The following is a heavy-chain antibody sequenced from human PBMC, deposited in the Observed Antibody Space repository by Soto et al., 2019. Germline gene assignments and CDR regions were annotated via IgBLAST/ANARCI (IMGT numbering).Heavy chain of an antibody. Sequence: QVQLQESGPGLVKPSGTLSLTCAVSGGSISSSNWWSWVRQPPGKGLEWIVEIYHSGSTNYNPSPKSRVTISVDKSRNQFSLKLSSVTAADTAVYYCARGRDDPSFGWFDPWGQGTLVTVSS. J-gene: IGHJ5*02. V-gene: IGHV4-4*02. CDR1: GGSISSSNW. CDR2: IYHSGST. CDR3: ARGRDDPSFGWFDP. D-gene: IGHD3-3*01.